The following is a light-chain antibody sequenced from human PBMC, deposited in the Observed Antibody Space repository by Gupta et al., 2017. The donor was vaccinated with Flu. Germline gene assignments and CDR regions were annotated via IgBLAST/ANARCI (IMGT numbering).Light chain of an antibody. CDR2: DFS. Sequence: QSALTQPPTASGSLGQSVTISCTGSSSDVGGYSFVSWYQQHSVKAPKLMIYDFSKRPSGVPVPFSGSRSGNTASLTVSGLQAEYEADYYCSSYAVTNNLVFGGGTRLTVL. CDR3: SSYAVTNNLV. CDR1: SSDVGGYSF. V-gene: IGLV2-8*01. J-gene: IGLJ2*01.